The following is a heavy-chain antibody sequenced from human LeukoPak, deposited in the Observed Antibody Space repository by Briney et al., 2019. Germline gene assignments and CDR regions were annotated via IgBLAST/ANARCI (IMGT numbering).Heavy chain of an antibody. CDR2: ISSSSSYI. J-gene: IGHJ4*02. CDR3: ARDLGVDTAMVTLFDY. CDR1: GFTFSSYS. Sequence: PGGSLRLSCAASGFTFSSYSMNLVRQAPGKGPEWVSSISSSSSYIYYAGSVKGRFTISRDNAKNSLYLQMNSLRAEDTAVYYCARDLGVDTAMVTLFDYWGQGTLVTVSS. V-gene: IGHV3-21*01. D-gene: IGHD5-18*01.